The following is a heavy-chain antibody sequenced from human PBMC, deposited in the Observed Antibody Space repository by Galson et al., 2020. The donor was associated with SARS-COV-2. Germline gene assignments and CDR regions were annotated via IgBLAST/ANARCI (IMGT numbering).Heavy chain of an antibody. CDR2: ISWNSGST. CDR3: VKDTRYYSGTYYSQALDV. V-gene: IGHV3-9*01. CDR1: GFTFDEYA. J-gene: IGHJ3*01. D-gene: IGHD1-26*01. Sequence: SLKISCAASGFTFDEYAMHWVRQVPGKGLEWVSGISWNSGSTVYVDSVKGRFTISSDNAENSLYLQMNNLRVEDTALYYCVKDTRYYSGTYYSQALDVWGQGTMGTVSS.